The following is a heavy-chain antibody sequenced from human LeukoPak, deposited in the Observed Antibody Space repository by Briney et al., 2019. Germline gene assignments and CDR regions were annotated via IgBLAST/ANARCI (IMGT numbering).Heavy chain of an antibody. CDR2: ISSSSDYI. V-gene: IGHV3-21*01. Sequence: GGSLRLSCAASGFIFSRYNMNWVRQAPGKGLEWVSSISSSSDYIYYADSVKGRFTISRDNAKNSLHLQMNSLRAEDTAVYYCARGFGYGEYISAYWGQGTLVTVS. CDR3: ARGFGYGEYISAY. J-gene: IGHJ4*02. CDR1: GFIFSRYN. D-gene: IGHD4-17*01.